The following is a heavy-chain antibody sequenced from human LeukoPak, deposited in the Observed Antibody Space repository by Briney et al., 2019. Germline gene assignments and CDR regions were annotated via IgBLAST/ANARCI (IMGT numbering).Heavy chain of an antibody. J-gene: IGHJ5*02. V-gene: IGHV1-69*01. CDR1: GGTFRSYA. Sequence: SVKVSCKASGGTFRSYAISWVRQAPGQGLEWLGGIIPIFGTANSAQKFQGRVTITADESTSTAYMELSSLRSEDTAVYYCATGVVPAAILNWFDPWGQGTLVTVSS. CDR2: IIPIFGTA. D-gene: IGHD2-2*01. CDR3: ATGVVPAAILNWFDP.